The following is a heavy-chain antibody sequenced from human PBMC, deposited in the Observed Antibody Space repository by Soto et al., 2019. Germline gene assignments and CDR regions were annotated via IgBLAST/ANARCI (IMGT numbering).Heavy chain of an antibody. CDR3: EPLGFGESQH. J-gene: IGHJ1*01. CDR1: GGSISSSSYY. Sequence: QLQLQESGPGLVKPSETLSLTCTVSGGSISSSSYYWGWIRQPPGKGLEWIGSIYYSGSTYYNPSPKSRVTIAVVPSMNQFSLELSSVPAGDTAVYYGEPLGFGESQHGVQGTLVTVSS. D-gene: IGHD3-10*01. CDR2: IYYSGST. V-gene: IGHV4-39*01.